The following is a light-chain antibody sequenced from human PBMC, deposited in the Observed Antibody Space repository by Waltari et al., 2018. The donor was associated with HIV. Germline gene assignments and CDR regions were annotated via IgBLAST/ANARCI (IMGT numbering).Light chain of an antibody. V-gene: IGLV2-8*01. CDR1: SSDLGGYNY. CDR3: SSYAPTNNFYVL. CDR2: EVT. J-gene: IGLJ2*01. Sequence: QSALTQPPSASGSPGQSVTISCTGTSSDLGGYNYVPWYQQHPGKAPKLIMTEVTKRPSGVPDRFSGSKSGNTASLTVSGLQAEDEAHYYCSSYAPTNNFYVLFGGGTALTVL.